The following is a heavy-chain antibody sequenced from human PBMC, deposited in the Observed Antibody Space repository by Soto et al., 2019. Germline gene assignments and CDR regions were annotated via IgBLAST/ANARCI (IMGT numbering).Heavy chain of an antibody. CDR1: GFTFSSYA. CDR2: ISYDGSNK. CDR3: ARVQRKAARRSDAFDI. Sequence: GSLRLSCAASGFTFSSYAMHWVRQAPGKGLEWVAVISYDGSNKYYADSVKGRFTIPRDNSKNTLYLQMNSLRAEDTAVYYRARVQRKAARRSDAFDIWGQGTMVTVSS. J-gene: IGHJ3*02. D-gene: IGHD6-6*01. V-gene: IGHV3-30-3*01.